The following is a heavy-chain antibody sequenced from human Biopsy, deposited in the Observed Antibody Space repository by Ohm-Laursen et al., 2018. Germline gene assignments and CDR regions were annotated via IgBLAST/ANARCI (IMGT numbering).Heavy chain of an antibody. CDR2: INPTGGTT. V-gene: IGHV1-46*01. CDR1: GDSFTSYA. J-gene: IGHJ6*02. D-gene: IGHD3-9*01. CDR3: ARDETGSSVFGPYYYGMDV. Sequence: GSSVKVSCKASGDSFTSYAIGWVRQAPGQGLEWMGIINPTGGTTSYAEKFQGRVTLTRDTSTGTVYLELNSLIYEDTALYYCARDETGSSVFGPYYYGMDVWGQGTTVTVSS.